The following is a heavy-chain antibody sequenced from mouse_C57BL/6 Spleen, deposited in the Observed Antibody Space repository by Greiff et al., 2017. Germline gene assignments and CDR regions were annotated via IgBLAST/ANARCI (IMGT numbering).Heavy chain of an antibody. Sequence: EVKLMESGGGLVKPGGSLKLSCAASGFTFSDYGMHWVRQAPEKGLEWVAYISSGSSTIYYADTVKGRFTISRDNAKNTLFLQMTSLRSEDTAMYYCARARNWDDYFDYWGQGTTLTVSS. CDR2: ISSGSSTI. D-gene: IGHD4-1*01. J-gene: IGHJ2*01. CDR3: ARARNWDDYFDY. CDR1: GFTFSDYG. V-gene: IGHV5-17*01.